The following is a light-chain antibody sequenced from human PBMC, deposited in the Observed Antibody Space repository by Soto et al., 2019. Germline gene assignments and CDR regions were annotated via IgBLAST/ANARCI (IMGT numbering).Light chain of an antibody. CDR1: QYINTR. Sequence: EIVLTQSPPALSSIPGDRVALCRRASQYINTRLAWYQHRPGQAPRLLIYQTSIRAAGIPARFSGSGSGTDFTLTISSLEPEDFAVYYCQQHSNWPLTFGGGAKVDI. V-gene: IGKV3-11*01. CDR3: QQHSNWPLT. J-gene: IGKJ4*01. CDR2: QTS.